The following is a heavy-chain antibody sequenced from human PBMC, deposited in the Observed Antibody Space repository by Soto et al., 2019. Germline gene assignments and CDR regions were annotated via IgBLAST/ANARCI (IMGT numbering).Heavy chain of an antibody. CDR2: INPNSGGT. Sequence: ASVKVSCKASGYTFTGYYMHWVRQAPGQGLEWMGWINPNSGGTDYAPKFQGRVTMSRDTSISTAYMELSRLRSDDTAVYYCARPTVAGTSYFDYWGQGTLVTAPQ. J-gene: IGHJ4*02. CDR3: ARPTVAGTSYFDY. D-gene: IGHD6-19*01. V-gene: IGHV1-2*02. CDR1: GYTFTGYY.